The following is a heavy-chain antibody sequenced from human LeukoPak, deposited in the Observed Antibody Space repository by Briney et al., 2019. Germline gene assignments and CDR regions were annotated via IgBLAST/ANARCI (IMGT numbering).Heavy chain of an antibody. CDR3: ARDLGWDGYNYNGY. CDR2: ISAYNGNT. V-gene: IGHV1-18*01. J-gene: IGHJ4*02. CDR1: GYTFTSYG. D-gene: IGHD5-24*01. Sequence: ASVKVSCKASGYTFTSYGISWVRQAPGQGLEWMGWISAYNGNTNHAQKLQGRVTMTTDTSTSTAYMELRSLRSDDTAVYYCARDLGWDGYNYNGYWGQGTLVTVSS.